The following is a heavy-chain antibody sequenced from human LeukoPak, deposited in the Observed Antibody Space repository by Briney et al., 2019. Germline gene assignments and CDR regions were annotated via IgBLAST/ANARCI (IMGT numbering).Heavy chain of an antibody. CDR2: IYHTGHS. CDR1: GVSISDFY. V-gene: IGHV4-59*08. CDR3: ARHCIGGTCYDS. J-gene: IGHJ5*01. Sequence: SETLSLTCTVSGVSISDFYWSWIRRPPGEGLEWIGYIYHTGHSNYNPSLKGRVTMSVDTSKNHLSLNLTTVTAADSAVYYCARHCIGGTCYDSWGQGTLVTVSS. D-gene: IGHD2-15*01.